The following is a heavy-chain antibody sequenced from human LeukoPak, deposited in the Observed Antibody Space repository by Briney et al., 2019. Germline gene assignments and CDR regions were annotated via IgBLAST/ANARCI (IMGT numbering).Heavy chain of an antibody. CDR2: ISYDGSNK. CDR1: GFTFSSYA. J-gene: IGHJ1*01. V-gene: IGHV3-30*04. D-gene: IGHD3-10*01. Sequence: GRSLRLSCAASGFTFSSYAMHWVRQAPGKGLEWVAVISYDGSNKYYADSVKGRFTISRDNSKNTLYLQMNGLRAEDTAVYYCARGVTPFIYFRHWGQGTLVTVSS. CDR3: ARGVTPFIYFRH.